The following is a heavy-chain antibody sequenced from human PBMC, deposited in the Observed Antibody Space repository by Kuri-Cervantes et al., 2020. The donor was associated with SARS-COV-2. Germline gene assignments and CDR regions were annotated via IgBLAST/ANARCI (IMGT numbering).Heavy chain of an antibody. Sequence: GGSVRLSCKGSGYSFTSYWIGWVRQMPGKGLEWMGIIYPGDSDTRYSPSFQGQVTISADKSISTAYLQWSSLKASDTAMYYCARRSRPYGDDDAFDIWGQGTMVTVSS. CDR2: IYPGDSDT. CDR3: ARRSRPYGDDDAFDI. D-gene: IGHD4-17*01. CDR1: GYSFTSYW. J-gene: IGHJ3*02. V-gene: IGHV5-51*01.